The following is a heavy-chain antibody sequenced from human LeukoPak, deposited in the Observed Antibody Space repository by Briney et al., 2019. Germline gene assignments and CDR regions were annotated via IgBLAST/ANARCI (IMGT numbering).Heavy chain of an antibody. Sequence: GGSLRLSCAASGFRFSNYWMSWVRQAPGKGLEWVANIKQDGSEKYYVDSVKGRFTISRDNAKNSLYLQMNSLRADDTAVYYCARGSPYSSSSYYFDYWGQGTLVTVSS. J-gene: IGHJ4*02. CDR2: IKQDGSEK. D-gene: IGHD6-13*01. CDR1: GFRFSNYW. CDR3: ARGSPYSSSSYYFDY. V-gene: IGHV3-7*01.